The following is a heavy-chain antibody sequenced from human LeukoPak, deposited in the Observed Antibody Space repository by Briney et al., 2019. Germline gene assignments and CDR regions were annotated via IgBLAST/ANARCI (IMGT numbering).Heavy chain of an antibody. Sequence: SETLSLTCTVSGGSISSYYWSWIRQPPGEGLEWIGYMYYSGRTNYNPSLKSRVTISVDTSKNQFSLKLSSVTAADTAVYYCARHVYDSSGYYYFDYWGQGTLVTVSS. CDR3: ARHVYDSSGYYYFDY. D-gene: IGHD3-22*01. CDR1: GGSISSYY. V-gene: IGHV4-59*08. J-gene: IGHJ4*02. CDR2: MYYSGRT.